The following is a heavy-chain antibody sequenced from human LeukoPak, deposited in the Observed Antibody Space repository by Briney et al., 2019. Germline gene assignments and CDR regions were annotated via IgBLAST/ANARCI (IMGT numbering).Heavy chain of an antibody. J-gene: IGHJ4*02. Sequence: SGPTLVKPTQTLTLTCTFSGFSLSTTGVGVGWTRQPPGKPLEWLGVIYWDDDRHYSPFLKNRLTITKDTSNNQVVLIMTNMDPVDTGTYYCAHSSTMIMDYWGQGTLVTVSS. CDR1: GFSLSTTGVG. CDR3: AHSSTMIMDY. V-gene: IGHV2-5*02. CDR2: IYWDDDR. D-gene: IGHD3-22*01.